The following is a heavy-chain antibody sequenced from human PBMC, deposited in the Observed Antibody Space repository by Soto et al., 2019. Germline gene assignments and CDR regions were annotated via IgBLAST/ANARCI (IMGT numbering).Heavy chain of an antibody. CDR3: ARDTDLTLVTTLDY. V-gene: IGHV1-3*04. CDR1: GYTFKSYQ. J-gene: IGHJ4*02. CDR2: INISNGNT. Sequence: GASVKVSCKASGYTFKSYQIYWVRQAPVQRLECMGWINISNGNTEYSQNFQGRVTMTRDTSASTAYMELSSLRSEDTAVYYCARDTDLTLVTTLDYWGQGTPVTVSS. D-gene: IGHD4-17*01.